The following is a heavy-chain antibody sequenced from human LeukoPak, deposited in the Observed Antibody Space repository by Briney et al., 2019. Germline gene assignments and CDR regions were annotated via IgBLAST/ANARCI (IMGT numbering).Heavy chain of an antibody. CDR2: IYYSGST. CDR3: TRLKGSSIPADAFDI. Sequence: SETLSLTCTVSGGSISSGGYYWSWIRQHPGKGLEWIGYIYYSGSTYYNPSLKSRVTISVDTSKNQFSLKLSSVTAADTAVYYCTRLKGSSIPADAFDIWGQGTMVTVSS. V-gene: IGHV4-31*03. D-gene: IGHD6-13*01. CDR1: GGSISSGGYY. J-gene: IGHJ3*02.